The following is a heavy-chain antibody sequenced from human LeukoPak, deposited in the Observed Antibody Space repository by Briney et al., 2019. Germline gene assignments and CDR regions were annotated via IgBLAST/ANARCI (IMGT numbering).Heavy chain of an antibody. CDR3: ARVRWRHWLPYDAFDI. J-gene: IGHJ3*02. Sequence: GGSLRLSCAASGFTFSSYWMSWVRQAPGKGLEWVADIKQDGSEKYYVDSVKGRFNISRNNAKNSLYLQMNSLGAEDTAVYYCARVRWRHWLPYDAFDIWGQGTMVTVSS. D-gene: IGHD6-19*01. V-gene: IGHV3-7*01. CDR1: GFTFSSYW. CDR2: IKQDGSEK.